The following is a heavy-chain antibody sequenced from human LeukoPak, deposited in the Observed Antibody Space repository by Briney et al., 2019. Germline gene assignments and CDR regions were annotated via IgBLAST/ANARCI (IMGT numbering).Heavy chain of an antibody. Sequence: PGGSLRLSCAASGFTFSSYWMHWVRQAPGKGLVWVSRINSDGSSTSYADSVKGRFTISRDNAKNTLYLQMNSLRAEDTAVYYCARGSRSDGDAFDIWGQGTMVTVSS. V-gene: IGHV3-74*01. J-gene: IGHJ3*02. D-gene: IGHD1-26*01. CDR3: ARGSRSDGDAFDI. CDR1: GFTFSSYW. CDR2: INSDGSST.